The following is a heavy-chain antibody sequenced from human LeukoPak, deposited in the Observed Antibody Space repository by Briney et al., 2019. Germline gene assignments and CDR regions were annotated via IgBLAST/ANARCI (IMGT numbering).Heavy chain of an antibody. CDR1: GGSISSGGYY. CDR3: ARDSSRVFWSGTQDYGMDV. Sequence: SETLSLTCTVSGGSISSGGYYWSWIRQPPGKGLEWIGYIYYSGSTYYNPSLKSRVTISIDTSKNQFSLKLSSVTAADTAVYYCARDSSRVFWSGTQDYGMDVWGQGTTVTVSS. CDR2: IYYSGST. J-gene: IGHJ6*02. V-gene: IGHV4-31*03. D-gene: IGHD3-3*01.